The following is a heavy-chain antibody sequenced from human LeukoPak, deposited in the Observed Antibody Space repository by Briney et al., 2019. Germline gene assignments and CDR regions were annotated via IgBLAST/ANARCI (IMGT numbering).Heavy chain of an antibody. CDR3: AGDRVGYFDF. D-gene: IGHD2-15*01. J-gene: IGHJ4*02. V-gene: IGHV3-33*01. CDR1: GFTFSSYG. CDR2: IWYDGSNK. Sequence: GGSLRLSCAASGFTFSSYGIHWVRQAPGKGLEWVAVIWYDGSNKYSADSVKGRFTISRDNSKSTLYLQMNSLRAEDTAVYYCAGDRVGYFDFWGQGTLVTVSS.